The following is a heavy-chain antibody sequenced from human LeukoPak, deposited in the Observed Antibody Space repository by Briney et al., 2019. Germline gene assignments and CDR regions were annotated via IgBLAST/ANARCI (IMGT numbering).Heavy chain of an antibody. CDR2: IRGGGTTT. CDR1: GFTFSSYG. D-gene: IGHD1-26*01. CDR3: AKEVPRGRLQGLDY. V-gene: IGHV3-23*01. Sequence: GGSLRLSCAASGFTFSSYGMNWVRQAPGKGLEWVSTIRGGGTTTYYADSVKGRFTISRDNSKNTLYLQMNSLRAEDTAVYYFAKEVPRGRLQGLDYWGRGNLVTVSS. J-gene: IGHJ4*02.